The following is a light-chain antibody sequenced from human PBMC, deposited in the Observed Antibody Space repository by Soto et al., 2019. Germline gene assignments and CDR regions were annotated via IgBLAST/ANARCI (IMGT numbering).Light chain of an antibody. CDR2: DVS. CDR1: QTISTY. Sequence: DIQMTQSPSSLSASVGARVPISCRASQTISTYLHWYQHNPGRAPRLLISDVSTLQSGVSSRFSGSGSGTDFTLTISSLQPEDFATYYCQQSYRTPPITFGQGTRLEI. CDR3: QQSYRTPPIT. J-gene: IGKJ5*01. V-gene: IGKV1-39*01.